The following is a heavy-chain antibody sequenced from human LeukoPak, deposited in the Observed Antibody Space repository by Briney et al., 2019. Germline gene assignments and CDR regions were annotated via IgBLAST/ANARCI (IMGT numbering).Heavy chain of an antibody. CDR1: GFSFENYA. CDR2: INYNNIET. Sequence: PGGSLRLSCGGYGFSFENYALHWVRLVPGKGLEWVSGINYNNIETGYADSVKGRFTISRDNAKNSLYLQMNSLRAEDTAVYYCARGPFFGSLVVIAIPHWFDPWGQGTLVTVSS. D-gene: IGHD2-21*01. J-gene: IGHJ5*02. CDR3: ARGPFFGSLVVIAIPHWFDP. V-gene: IGHV3-9*01.